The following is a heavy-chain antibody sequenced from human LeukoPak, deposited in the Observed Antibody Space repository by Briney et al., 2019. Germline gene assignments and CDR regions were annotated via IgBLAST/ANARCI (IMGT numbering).Heavy chain of an antibody. Sequence: GGSLRLSCAASGFTFSSYGMHWVRQAPGKGLEWVAIIWYEADKEFYGDSVKGRFTISRDNSHNTLYLQMNSLRVEDTAVYYCARERDPYGDYIIDAFDIWGRGTMVTVSS. CDR3: ARERDPYGDYIIDAFDI. CDR2: IWYEADKE. J-gene: IGHJ3*02. V-gene: IGHV3-33*01. CDR1: GFTFSSYG. D-gene: IGHD4-17*01.